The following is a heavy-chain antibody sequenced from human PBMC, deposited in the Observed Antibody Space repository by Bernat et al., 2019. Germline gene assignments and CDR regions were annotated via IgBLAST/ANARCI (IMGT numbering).Heavy chain of an antibody. V-gene: IGHV3-74*01. D-gene: IGHD3-3*01. CDR1: GFTFSSYW. CDR3: ARAYAQTYYEFWSAWDGMDV. CDR2: INSDGSST. J-gene: IGHJ6*02. Sequence: EVQLVESGGGLVQPGGSLRLSCAASGFTFSSYWMHWVRQAPGKGLVWVSRINSDGSSTSYSDSVKGRFNISRDNAKNTLYLKMNSLRAEDTAVYYCARAYAQTYYEFWSAWDGMDVWGQGTTVTVSS.